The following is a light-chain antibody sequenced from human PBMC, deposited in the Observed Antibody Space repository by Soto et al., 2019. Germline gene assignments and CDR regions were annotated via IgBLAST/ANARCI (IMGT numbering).Light chain of an antibody. CDR2: GVS. CDR3: ISYTGSSTSYV. V-gene: IGLV2-14*01. CDR1: RCDIGSYNY. J-gene: IGLJ1*01. Sequence: QSVVTQPASVSLSPGQSITISCSGTRCDIGSYNYVALYQQFPGKTAKILIYGVSNRPSGVSSRFSGSKSVNTASLTISGLQAEDEADYYCISYTGSSTSYVFGSGTKVTAL.